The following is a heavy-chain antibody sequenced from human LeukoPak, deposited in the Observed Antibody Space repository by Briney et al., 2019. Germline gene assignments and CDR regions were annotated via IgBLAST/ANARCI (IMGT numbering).Heavy chain of an antibody. CDR1: GFIFSDYS. Sequence: PGGSLRLSCAVSGFIFSDYSMNWVRQAPGKGLEWVAKIKPDGSEKDHVDSVKGRFTISRDNAKSSLYLQLNSLRAEDTAVYYCARSRFYFDYWGQGTLVTVSS. J-gene: IGHJ4*02. V-gene: IGHV3-7*01. CDR2: IKPDGSEK. CDR3: ARSRFYFDY.